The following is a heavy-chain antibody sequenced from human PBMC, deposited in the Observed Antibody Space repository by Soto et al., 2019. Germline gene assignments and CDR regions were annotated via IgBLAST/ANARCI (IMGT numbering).Heavy chain of an antibody. CDR2: IYYSGST. CDR1: GGSISSGGYY. CDR3: ARVSTMVRGVIDY. J-gene: IGHJ4*02. D-gene: IGHD3-10*01. Sequence: SETLSLTCTVSGGSISSGGYYWSWIRQHPGKGLEWIGYIYYSGSTYYNPSLKSRVTISVDTSKNQFSLKLSSVTAADTAVYYCARVSTMVRGVIDYWGQGTLVTVSS. V-gene: IGHV4-31*03.